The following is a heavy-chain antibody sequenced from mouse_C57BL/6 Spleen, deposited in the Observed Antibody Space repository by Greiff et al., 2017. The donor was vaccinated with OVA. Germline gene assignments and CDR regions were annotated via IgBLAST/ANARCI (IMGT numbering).Heavy chain of an antibody. J-gene: IGHJ2*01. V-gene: IGHV1-81*01. CDR3: ASRRGYYFDY. Sequence: QVQLKESGAELARPGASVKLSCKASGYTFTSYGISWVKQRTGQGLEWIGEIYPRSGNTYYNEKFKGKATLTADKSSSTAYMELRSLTSEDSAVYFCASRRGYYFDYWGQGTTLTVSS. CDR1: GYTFTSYG. CDR2: IYPRSGNT.